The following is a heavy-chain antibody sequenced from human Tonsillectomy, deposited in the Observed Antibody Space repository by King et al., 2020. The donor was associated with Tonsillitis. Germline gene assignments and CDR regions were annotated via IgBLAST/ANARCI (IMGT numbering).Heavy chain of an antibody. CDR3: ARALRIPSESDY. D-gene: IGHD3-10*01. J-gene: IGHJ4*02. CDR1: GYTFTGYY. CDR2: INPNSGGT. V-gene: IGHV1-2*02. Sequence: VQLVESGAEVKKPWASVKVSCKASGYTFTGYYMHWVRQAPGQGLEWMGGINPNSGGTNYAQKFQGRGTMTRGTAIRQAYMELSRLRSDDTAVYYCARALRIPSESDYWGQGTLVTVSS.